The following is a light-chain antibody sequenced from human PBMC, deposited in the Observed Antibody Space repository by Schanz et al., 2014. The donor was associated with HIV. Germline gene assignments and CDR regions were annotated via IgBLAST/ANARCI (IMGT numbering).Light chain of an antibody. J-gene: IGKJ1*01. CDR2: AAS. CDR3: QQYATDAGT. V-gene: IGKV1D-16*01. Sequence: DIQMTQSPSSLSASVGDRVTITCRASQGISSWLAWYQQKPGKAPKLLIFAASSLQSGVPSRFSGSGAGTEFTLTITSVQPDDFATYYCQQYATDAGTVGQGTTVEIK. CDR1: QGISSW.